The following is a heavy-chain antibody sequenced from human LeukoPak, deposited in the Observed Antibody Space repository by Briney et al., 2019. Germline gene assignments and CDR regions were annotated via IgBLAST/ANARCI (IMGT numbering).Heavy chain of an antibody. J-gene: IGHJ4*02. CDR2: MYYSGST. CDR1: GGPISSYY. V-gene: IGHV4-59*01. D-gene: IGHD3-9*01. Sequence: SETLSHTCTVSGGPISSYYWSWIRQPPGKGLEWIGYMYYSGSTNYSPSLKSRVTISVDTSKNQFSLKLSSVTAADTAVYYCAGAGPYYDILTGYQIDYWGQGTLVTVSS. CDR3: AGAGPYYDILTGYQIDY.